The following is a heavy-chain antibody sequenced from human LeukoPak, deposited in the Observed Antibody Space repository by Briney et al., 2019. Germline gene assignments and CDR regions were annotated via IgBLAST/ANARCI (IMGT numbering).Heavy chain of an antibody. CDR1: GGTFSSYA. J-gene: IGHJ4*02. V-gene: IGHV1-69*13. Sequence: EASVKFSCKASGGTFSSYAISWVRQAPGQGLEWMGGIIPIFGTANYAQKFQGRVTITADESTSTAYMELSSLRSEDTAVYYCARYYSGWYYFDYWGQGTLVTVSS. CDR2: IIPIFGTA. D-gene: IGHD6-19*01. CDR3: ARYYSGWYYFDY.